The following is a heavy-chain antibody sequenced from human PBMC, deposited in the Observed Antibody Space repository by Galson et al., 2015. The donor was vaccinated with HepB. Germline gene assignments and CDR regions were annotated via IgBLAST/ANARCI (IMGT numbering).Heavy chain of an antibody. D-gene: IGHD6-6*01. J-gene: IGHJ5*02. V-gene: IGHV4-59*01. Sequence: ETLSLTCTVSGGSISSYYWSWIRQPPGKGLEWIGYIYYSGSTNYNPSLKSRVTISVDTSKNQFSLKLSSVTAADTAGYYCASLYSSSPYDITGFDPWGQGTLITVSS. CDR1: GGSISSYY. CDR3: ASLYSSSPYDITGFDP. CDR2: IYYSGST.